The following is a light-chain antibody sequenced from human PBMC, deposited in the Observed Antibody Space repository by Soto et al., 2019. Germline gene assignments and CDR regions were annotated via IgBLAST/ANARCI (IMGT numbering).Light chain of an antibody. Sequence: EIVMTQSPATLSASPGERATLSCRASQSVSNNLAWYQQKPGQAPRLLIDGASTRATGIPARFSGSGSGTEFTLTISGLQSEDFAVYYCQQYYTWPPTFSGGTKVDIK. V-gene: IGKV3-15*01. CDR1: QSVSNN. J-gene: IGKJ4*01. CDR3: QQYYTWPPT. CDR2: GAS.